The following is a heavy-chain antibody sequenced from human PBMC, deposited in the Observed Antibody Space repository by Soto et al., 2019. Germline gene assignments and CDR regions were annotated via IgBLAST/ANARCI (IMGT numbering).Heavy chain of an antibody. Sequence: QVQLVQSGAEVKKPGSSVKVSCKASGGTFSSYTISWVRQAPGQGLEWMGRIIPILGIANYAQKFQGRVTITEDKSTSTAYMELSSLRSEDTAVYYCARARVEMATTRYPPFDYWGQGTLVTVSS. V-gene: IGHV1-69*02. CDR1: GGTFSSYT. J-gene: IGHJ4*02. CDR2: IIPILGIA. D-gene: IGHD5-12*01. CDR3: ARARVEMATTRYPPFDY.